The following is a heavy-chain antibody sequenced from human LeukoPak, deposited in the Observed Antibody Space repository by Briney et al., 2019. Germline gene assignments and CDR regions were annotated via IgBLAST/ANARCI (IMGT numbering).Heavy chain of an antibody. J-gene: IGHJ4*02. CDR1: GFTFSSYA. CDR3: AKDAPTRLITMIVEY. Sequence: GGSLRLSCAATGFTFSSYAMSWVRQAPGKGLEWDSAISGSGGSTYYADSVKGRFTISSDNSKNTLYLQMNSLRAEDTAVYYCAKDAPTRLITMIVEYWGQGTLVTVSS. V-gene: IGHV3-23*01. D-gene: IGHD3-22*01. CDR2: ISGSGGST.